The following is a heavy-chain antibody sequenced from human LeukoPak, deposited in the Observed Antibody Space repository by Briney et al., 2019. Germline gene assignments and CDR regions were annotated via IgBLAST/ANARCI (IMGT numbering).Heavy chain of an antibody. D-gene: IGHD6-13*01. J-gene: IGHJ4*02. CDR3: ARSHSSSWYYFDY. CDR2: ISSSSSYI. CDR1: GFTFSSYS. V-gene: IGHV3-21*01. Sequence: PGGSLRLSCAASGFTFSSYSVNWVRQAPGKGLEWVSSISSSSSYIYYADSVKGRFTISRDNAKNSLYLQMNSLRAEDTAVYYCARSHSSSWYYFDYWGQGTLVTVSS.